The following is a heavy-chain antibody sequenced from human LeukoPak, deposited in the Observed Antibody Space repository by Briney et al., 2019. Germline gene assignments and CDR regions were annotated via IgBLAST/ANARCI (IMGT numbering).Heavy chain of an antibody. CDR3: ARDSGYNLRGYFQH. V-gene: IGHV3-30*03. CDR2: ISYDGSNK. J-gene: IGHJ1*01. Sequence: GGSLRLSCAASGFTFSSYGMHWVRQAPGKGLEWVAVISYDGSNKYYADSVKGRFTISRDNSKNTLYLQMNSLRAEDTAVYYCARDSGYNLRGYFQHWGQGTLVTVSS. D-gene: IGHD6-25*01. CDR1: GFTFSSYG.